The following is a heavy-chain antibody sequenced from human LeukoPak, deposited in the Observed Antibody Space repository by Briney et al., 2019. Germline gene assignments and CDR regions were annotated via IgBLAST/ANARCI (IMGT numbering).Heavy chain of an antibody. J-gene: IGHJ4*02. Sequence: SVKVSCKASGGTFSSYAISRVRQAPGQGLEWMGRIIPILGIANYAQKFQGRVTITADKSTSTAYMELSSLRSEDTAVYYCARDLGSIAVAGYFDYWGQGTLVTVSS. V-gene: IGHV1-69*04. CDR2: IIPILGIA. D-gene: IGHD6-19*01. CDR1: GGTFSSYA. CDR3: ARDLGSIAVAGYFDY.